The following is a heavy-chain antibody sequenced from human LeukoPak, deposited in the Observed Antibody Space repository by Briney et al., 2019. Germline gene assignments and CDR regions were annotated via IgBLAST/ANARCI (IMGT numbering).Heavy chain of an antibody. V-gene: IGHV4-61*01. CDR1: GYSISSGYY. J-gene: IGHJ3*02. Sequence: SETLSLTCTVSGYSISSGYYWGWIRQPPGKGLEWIGYIYYSGSTNYNPSLKSRVTISVDTSKNQFSLKLSSVTAADTAVYYCASGVYSSGWYYAFDIWGQGTMVTVSS. CDR2: IYYSGST. D-gene: IGHD6-19*01. CDR3: ASGVYSSGWYYAFDI.